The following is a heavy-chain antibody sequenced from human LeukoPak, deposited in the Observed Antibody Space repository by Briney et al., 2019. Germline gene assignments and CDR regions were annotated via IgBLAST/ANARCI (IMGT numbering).Heavy chain of an antibody. CDR3: ARDHRLDY. D-gene: IGHD2-21*01. Sequence: GGSLRLSCAASGFTVSSNHMSWVRQAPGKGLEWVSVIYSGGSTYYADSVKGRFTISRDNSKNTVYLQMNSLRAEDTAVYYCARDHRLDYWGQGTLVTVSS. V-gene: IGHV3-66*01. CDR1: GFTVSSNH. J-gene: IGHJ4*02. CDR2: IYSGGST.